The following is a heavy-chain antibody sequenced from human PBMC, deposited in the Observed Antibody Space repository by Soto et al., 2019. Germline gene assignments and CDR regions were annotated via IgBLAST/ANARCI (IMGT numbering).Heavy chain of an antibody. CDR2: ISYDGSNK. V-gene: IGHV3-30-3*01. CDR1: GFTFSSYA. J-gene: IGHJ2*01. D-gene: IGHD4-17*01. CDR3: AGPYGERHWYFAL. Sequence: QVQLVESGGGVVQPGRSLRLSCAASGFTFSSYAMHWVRQAPGKGLEWVAVISYDGSNKYYAYSVKGRFTISRDNSKNTLYLHMNSLRAEDTAVYYCAGPYGERHWYFALWGPGTLVTLSS.